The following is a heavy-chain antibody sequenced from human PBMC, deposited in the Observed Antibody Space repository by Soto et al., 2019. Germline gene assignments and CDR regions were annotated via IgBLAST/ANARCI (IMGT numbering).Heavy chain of an antibody. V-gene: IGHV1-18*01. J-gene: IGHJ4*02. CDR2: ISAYNGNT. CDR1: GYTFTSYG. D-gene: IGHD3-10*01. CDR3: ARGAPNYYGSGSYLIPCDY. Sequence: ASVKVSCKASGYTFTSYGISWVRQAPGQGLEWMGWISAYNGNTNYAQKLQGRVTMTTDTSTSTAYMELRSLRSDDTAVYYCARGAPNYYGSGSYLIPCDYWGQGTLVTVSS.